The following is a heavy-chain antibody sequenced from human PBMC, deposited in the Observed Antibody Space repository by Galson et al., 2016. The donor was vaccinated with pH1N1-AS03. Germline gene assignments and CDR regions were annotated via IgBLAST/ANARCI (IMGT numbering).Heavy chain of an antibody. CDR2: IGSAGDT. V-gene: IGHV3-13*01. Sequence: SLRLSCAASGFTFSSSNMNWVRQAPGKGLEWVSGIGSAGDTYYAASVKGRFTISRDDSKSIAYLQMNSLKTEDTAVYYCARARTSPGSLAGVGFDIWGQGTMVTVSS. CDR3: ARARTSPGSLAGVGFDI. J-gene: IGHJ3*02. CDR1: GFTFSSSN.